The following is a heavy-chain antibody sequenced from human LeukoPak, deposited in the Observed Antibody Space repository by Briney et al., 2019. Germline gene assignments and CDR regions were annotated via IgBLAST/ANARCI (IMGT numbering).Heavy chain of an antibody. CDR3: ARADCESGGNCHYFNY. V-gene: IGHV4-61*02. CDR2: IYTSGST. J-gene: IGHJ4*02. Sequence: SETLCLTCTVSGDSISSGTYYWSWIGQPAGKGLEWIGRIYTSGSTNYNPSLKSRVTISLDTSKNQFSLKLSSVTAADTAVYFCARADCESGGNCHYFNYWGQGTLVTASS. D-gene: IGHD2-15*01. CDR1: GDSISSGTYY.